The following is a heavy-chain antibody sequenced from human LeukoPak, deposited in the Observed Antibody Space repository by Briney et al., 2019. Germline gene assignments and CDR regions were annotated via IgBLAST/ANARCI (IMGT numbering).Heavy chain of an antibody. D-gene: IGHD3-10*01. V-gene: IGHV3-15*01. Sequence: PGGSLRLSCAASGFTFSSAWMSWVRQAPGKGLEWVGRIKSKTAGGTIYYAASVKGRFSISRDDSKNTLYLQMNSLKIEDTAVYYGTTVGTGMVENFFDYWRQGTLVTVSS. J-gene: IGHJ4*02. CDR1: GFTFSSAW. CDR2: IKSKTAGGTI. CDR3: TTVGTGMVENFFDY.